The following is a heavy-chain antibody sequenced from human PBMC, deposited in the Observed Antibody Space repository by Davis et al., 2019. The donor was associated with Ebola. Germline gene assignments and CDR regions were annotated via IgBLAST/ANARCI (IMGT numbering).Heavy chain of an antibody. V-gene: IGHV3-21*01. D-gene: IGHD3-9*01. CDR3: ASPHLDILTNDYYYYGMDV. CDR1: GFTFSSYS. CDR2: ISSSSSYI. J-gene: IGHJ6*02. Sequence: GESLKISCAASGFTFSSYSMNWVRQAPGKGLEWVSSISSSSSYIYYADSVKGRFTISRDNAKNTLYLQMKRLRAEDTAVYYCASPHLDILTNDYYYYGMDVWGQGTTVTVSS.